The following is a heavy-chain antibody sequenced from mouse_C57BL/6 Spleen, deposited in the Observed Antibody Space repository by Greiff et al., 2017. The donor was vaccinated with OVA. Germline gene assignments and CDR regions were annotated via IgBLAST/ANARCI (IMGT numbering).Heavy chain of an antibody. D-gene: IGHD2-1*01. CDR3: AIGNYVDYAMDY. CDR2: IDPSDSYT. J-gene: IGHJ4*01. CDR1: GYTFTSYW. Sequence: QVQLQQSGAELVRPGTSVKLSCKASGYTFTSYWMHWVKQRPGQGLEWIGVIDPSDSYTNYNQKFKGKATLTVDTSSSTAYMQLSSLTSEDSAVYYCAIGNYVDYAMDYWGQGTSVTVSS. V-gene: IGHV1-59*01.